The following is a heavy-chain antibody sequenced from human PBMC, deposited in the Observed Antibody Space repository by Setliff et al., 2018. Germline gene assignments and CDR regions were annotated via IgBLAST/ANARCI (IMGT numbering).Heavy chain of an antibody. Sequence: GGSLRLSCAASGITFKDAWMTWVRQAPGKGLEWVGRIKSKGEDETTNFAASVKGRFSLSRDDSRNMICLQMSSLKIEDTAFYYCTTGPRDSRNYMTWLDSWGPGTLVTVSS. V-gene: IGHV3-15*01. D-gene: IGHD3-3*01. CDR2: IKSKGEDETT. J-gene: IGHJ5*01. CDR1: GITFKDAW. CDR3: TTGPRDSRNYMTWLDS.